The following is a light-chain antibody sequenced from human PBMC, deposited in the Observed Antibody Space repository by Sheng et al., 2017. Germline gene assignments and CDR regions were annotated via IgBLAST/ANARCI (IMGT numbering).Light chain of an antibody. Sequence: EIVLTQSPGTLSLSPGERATLSCRASQSVSSNNLAWYQQRPGQAPRLLIHGASTRTTGIPARFSGSGSGTDFTLTISSLEPEDFAVYYCQQRSDWPPAYTFGQGTKLEIK. CDR1: QSVSSN. V-gene: IGKV3D-20*02. CDR2: GAS. J-gene: IGKJ2*01. CDR3: QQRSDWPPAYT.